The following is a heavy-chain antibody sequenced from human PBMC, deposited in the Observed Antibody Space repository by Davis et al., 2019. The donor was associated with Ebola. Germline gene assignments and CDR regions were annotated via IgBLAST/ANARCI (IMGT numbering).Heavy chain of an antibody. Sequence: GESLKIPCAASGFTFSSFSMNRVRQAPGKGLEWVSSITSSSSYIYYADSVKGRFTISRDNAKNSLYLQMNSLRAEDTAVYYCARGDAVCDYWGQGTLVTVSS. CDR2: ITSSSSYI. V-gene: IGHV3-21*01. CDR1: GFTFSSFS. J-gene: IGHJ4*02. CDR3: ARGDAVCDY. D-gene: IGHD2-21*02.